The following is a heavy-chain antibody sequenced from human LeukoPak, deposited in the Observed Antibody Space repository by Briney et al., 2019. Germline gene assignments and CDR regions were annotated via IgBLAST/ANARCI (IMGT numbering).Heavy chain of an antibody. D-gene: IGHD2-2*01. CDR2: IIPIFGTA. J-gene: IGHJ4*02. V-gene: IGHV1-69*01. CDR1: GGTFSSYA. Sequence: ASVKVSCKASGGTFSSYAISWVRQAPGQGLEWMGGIIPIFGTANYAQKFQGRVTITADESTSTAYVELSSLRSEDTAVYYCVREGYCSSTSCSLGYWGQGTLVTVSS. CDR3: VREGYCSSTSCSLGY.